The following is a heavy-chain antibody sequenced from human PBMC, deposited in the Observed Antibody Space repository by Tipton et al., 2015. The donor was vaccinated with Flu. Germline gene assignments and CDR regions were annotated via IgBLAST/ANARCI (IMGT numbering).Heavy chain of an antibody. V-gene: IGHV4-39*07. D-gene: IGHD3-22*01. J-gene: IGHJ4*02. CDR2: IYYSGST. Sequence: TLSLTCTVSGGSISSSSYYWGWIRQPPGKGLEWIGSIYYSGSTNYNPSLKSRVTISVDTSKNQFSLKLSSVTAADTAVYYCARVLDYYDSSGLDYWGQGTLVTVSS. CDR1: GGSISSSSYY. CDR3: ARVLDYYDSSGLDY.